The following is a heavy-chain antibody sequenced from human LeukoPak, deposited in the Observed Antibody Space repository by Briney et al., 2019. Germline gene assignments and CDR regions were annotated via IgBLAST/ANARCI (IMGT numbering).Heavy chain of an antibody. CDR2: IKSKTDGGTT. Sequence: GGSLRLSCAASGFTFSNAWMSWVRQAPGKGLEWVGRIKSKTDGGTTDYAAPVKGRFTISRDDSKNTLYLQMNSLKTEDTAVYYCTIDPYSGSYFDRLDLSDYWGQGTLVTVSS. J-gene: IGHJ4*02. CDR3: TIDPYSGSYFDRLDLSDY. D-gene: IGHD1-26*01. CDR1: GFTFSNAW. V-gene: IGHV3-15*01.